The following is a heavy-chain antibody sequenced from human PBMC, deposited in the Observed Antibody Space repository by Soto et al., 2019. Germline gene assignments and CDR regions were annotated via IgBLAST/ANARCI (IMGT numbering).Heavy chain of an antibody. CDR2: ISAYNGNT. Sequence: ASVKVSCKASGYTFTSYGISWVRQAPGQGLEWMGWISAYNGNTNYAQKLQGRVTMTTDTSTSTAYMELRSLRSYDTAVYYCARDLPLVRHYYGSGSYNYYGMDVWGQGTTVTVSS. D-gene: IGHD3-10*01. CDR1: GYTFTSYG. V-gene: IGHV1-18*04. CDR3: ARDLPLVRHYYGSGSYNYYGMDV. J-gene: IGHJ6*02.